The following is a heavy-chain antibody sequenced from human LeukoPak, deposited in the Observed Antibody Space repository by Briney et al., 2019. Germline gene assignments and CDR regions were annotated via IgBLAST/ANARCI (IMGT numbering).Heavy chain of an antibody. Sequence: SETLSLTCTVSGGSISSGGYSWSCIRQHPGKGLEWMGSIYYSGSTYYNPSLKSRVTISVDTSKNQFSLKLSSVTAADTAVYYCARDGGAYCGGDCYSLWAFDIWGQGTMVTVSS. V-gene: IGHV4-31*03. D-gene: IGHD2-21*02. CDR1: GGSISSGGYS. CDR3: ARDGGAYCGGDCYSLWAFDI. CDR2: IYYSGST. J-gene: IGHJ3*02.